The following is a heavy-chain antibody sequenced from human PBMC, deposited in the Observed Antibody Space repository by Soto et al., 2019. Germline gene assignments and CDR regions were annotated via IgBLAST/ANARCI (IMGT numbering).Heavy chain of an antibody. Sequence: GGSLRLSCATSGFTFSNYWMHWVRQVPGRGLVWVSRIDTDGSTTSYADFAKGRFTISRDNAKSTLSLQINSLRAEHTAIYYCACSRRPARLGPKGAIDYWGQGTLVTVSS. V-gene: IGHV3-74*01. J-gene: IGHJ4*02. CDR1: GFTFSNYW. CDR3: ACSRRPARLGPKGAIDY. CDR2: IDTDGSTT. D-gene: IGHD2-15*01.